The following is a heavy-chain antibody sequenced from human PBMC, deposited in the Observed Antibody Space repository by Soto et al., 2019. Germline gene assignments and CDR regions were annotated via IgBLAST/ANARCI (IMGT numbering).Heavy chain of an antibody. Sequence: GETLKISCKGSVYNFAGYWIAWVRQMPGKGLELMGIIYPSDSDTRYRPSFQGQVTISADKSISSAYLQWSSLRASDTAMYYCARGGVSTRTFDYWGQGTPVTVSS. D-gene: IGHD3-3*01. CDR1: VYNFAGYW. CDR3: ARGGVSTRTFDY. CDR2: IYPSDSDT. J-gene: IGHJ4*02. V-gene: IGHV5-51*01.